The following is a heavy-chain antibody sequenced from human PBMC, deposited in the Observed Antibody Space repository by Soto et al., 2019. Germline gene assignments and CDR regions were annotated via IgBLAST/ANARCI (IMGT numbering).Heavy chain of an antibody. CDR1: GGSFSGYY. V-gene: IGHV4-34*01. Sequence: SETLSLTCAVYGGSFSGYYWSWIRQPPGKGLEWIGEINHSGSTNYNPSLKSRVTISVDTSKNQFSLKLSSVTAADTAVYYCARMRMITFGGVIVLYNWFDPWGQGTLVTVSS. D-gene: IGHD3-16*02. CDR2: INHSGST. CDR3: ARMRMITFGGVIVLYNWFDP. J-gene: IGHJ5*02.